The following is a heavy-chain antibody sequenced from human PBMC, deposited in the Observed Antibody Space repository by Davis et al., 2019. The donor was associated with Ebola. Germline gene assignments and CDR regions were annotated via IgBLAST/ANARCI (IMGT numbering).Heavy chain of an antibody. J-gene: IGHJ4*02. CDR2: ISSRSYYI. Sequence: GESLKISCAASGFTFNTYSMNWVRQAPGKGLEWVSSISSRSYYIYYADSLKGRFTISRDNAKNSLYLQMDSLGAEDTAMYYCATGVTTFRETGVGYWGRGTLVTVSS. V-gene: IGHV3-21*04. CDR3: ATGVTTFRETGVGY. CDR1: GFTFNTYS. D-gene: IGHD3-16*01.